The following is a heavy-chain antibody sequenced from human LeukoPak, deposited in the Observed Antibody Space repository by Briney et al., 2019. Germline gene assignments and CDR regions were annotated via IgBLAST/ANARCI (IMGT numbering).Heavy chain of an antibody. CDR2: ISWNSGSI. J-gene: IGHJ4*02. D-gene: IGHD6-13*01. Sequence: GGSLRLSCAASGFTFDDYAMHWVRQAPGKGLGWVSGISWNSGSIGYADSVKGRFTISRDNAKNSLYLQMNSLRAEDTALYYCAKALIAAAGQGSVAVDYWGQGTLVTVSS. CDR1: GFTFDDYA. CDR3: AKALIAAAGQGSVAVDY. V-gene: IGHV3-9*01.